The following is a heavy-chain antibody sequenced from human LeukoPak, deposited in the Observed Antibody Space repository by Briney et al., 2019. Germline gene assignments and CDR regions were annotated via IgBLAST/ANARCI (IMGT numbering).Heavy chain of an antibody. J-gene: IGHJ4*02. D-gene: IGHD3-3*01. CDR3: ARLSGDPQFFGVVTFFDY. CDR1: GYTFTSYG. V-gene: IGHV1-18*01. CDR2: ISAYDGNT. Sequence: GASVKVSCKASGYTFTSYGISWVRQAPGQGLEWMGWISAYDGNTNYAQKLQGRVTMTTDTSTSTAYMELRSLRSDDTAVYYCARLSGDPQFFGVVTFFDYWGQGTLVTVSS.